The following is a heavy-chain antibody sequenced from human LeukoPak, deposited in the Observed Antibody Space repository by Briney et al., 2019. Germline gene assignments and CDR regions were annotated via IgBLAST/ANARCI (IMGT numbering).Heavy chain of an antibody. J-gene: IGHJ4*02. V-gene: IGHV4-34*01. CDR2: INHSGST. CDR1: GFTFSSYA. Sequence: GSLRLSCAASGFTFSSYAMSWIRQPPGKGLEWIGEINHSGSTNYNPSLKSRVTISVDTSKNQFSLKLSSVTAADTAVYYCARAYDSSGYYYPFFDYWGQGTLVTVSS. CDR3: ARAYDSSGYYYPFFDY. D-gene: IGHD3-22*01.